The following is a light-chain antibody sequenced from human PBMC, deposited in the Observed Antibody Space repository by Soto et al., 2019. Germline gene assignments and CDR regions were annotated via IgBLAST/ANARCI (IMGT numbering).Light chain of an antibody. V-gene: IGKV3-20*01. CDR1: QSISSGY. J-gene: IGKJ1*01. CDR3: QQYGSSRWT. CDR2: GAS. Sequence: EIVLTQSPGTLSLSPGEGATVSCRASQSISSGYLAWYQHKPGQAPRLLIYGASSRATGIPDRFSGSGSGTGFTLTISRLEPEDFAVYYCQQYGSSRWTFGQGTKVEIK.